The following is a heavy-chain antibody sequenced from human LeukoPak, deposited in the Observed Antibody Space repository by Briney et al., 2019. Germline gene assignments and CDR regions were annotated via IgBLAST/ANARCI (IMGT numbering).Heavy chain of an antibody. D-gene: IGHD2-21*02. Sequence: GGSLRLSCAASGFTFSTYGMHWVRQAPGKGLEWVAVISYDGTNKYYADSVKGRFTISRDNSKNTLSLQMNSLRAEDTALYYCARGFVLGAAKNYFDYWGQGALVTVSS. CDR1: GFTFSTYG. CDR3: ARGFVLGAAKNYFDY. V-gene: IGHV3-30*03. J-gene: IGHJ4*02. CDR2: ISYDGTNK.